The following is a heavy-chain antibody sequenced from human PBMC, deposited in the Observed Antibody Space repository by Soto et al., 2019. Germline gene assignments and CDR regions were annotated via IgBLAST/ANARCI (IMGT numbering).Heavy chain of an antibody. CDR2: IIPIFNSA. Sequence: ASVKVSFKASGGTFNNYALSWVRQAPGQGLEWMGGIIPIFNSANYAQKFQGRVTITADDSTSTAYMELRSLRPDDTAVYYCAREVTVASYSFDFWGQGTLVTVSS. D-gene: IGHD5-12*01. CDR1: GGTFNNYA. V-gene: IGHV1-69*13. J-gene: IGHJ4*02. CDR3: AREVTVASYSFDF.